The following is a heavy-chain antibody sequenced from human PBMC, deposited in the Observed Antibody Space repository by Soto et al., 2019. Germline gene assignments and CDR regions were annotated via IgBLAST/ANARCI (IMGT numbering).Heavy chain of an antibody. CDR1: GFSLSTTAEG. CDR3: AHGSCSSADCYPNPYLDY. CDR2: IYWDDDE. J-gene: IGHJ4*02. Sequence: QITLKESGPTLVKPTQTLTLTCTFSGFSLSTTAEGVGWIRQPPGKALEWLALIYWDDDESYSPSLKGRLTITKDTSKNQVVLTMTNVDPVDTATYYCAHGSCSSADCYPNPYLDYWGQGILVTVSS. D-gene: IGHD2-2*01. V-gene: IGHV2-5*02.